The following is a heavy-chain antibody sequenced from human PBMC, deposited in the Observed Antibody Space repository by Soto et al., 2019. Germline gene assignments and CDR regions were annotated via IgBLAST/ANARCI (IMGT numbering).Heavy chain of an antibody. J-gene: IGHJ6*02. CDR2: IYYSGST. Sequence: SETLSLTCTVSGGSVSSGSYYWSWIRQPPGKGLEWIGYIYYSGSTNYNPSLKSRVTISVDTSKNQFSLKLSSVTAADTAVYYCASKIAAAGYYYYYYGMDVWGQGTTVTVS. CDR1: GGSVSSGSYY. V-gene: IGHV4-61*01. D-gene: IGHD6-13*01. CDR3: ASKIAAAGYYYYYYGMDV.